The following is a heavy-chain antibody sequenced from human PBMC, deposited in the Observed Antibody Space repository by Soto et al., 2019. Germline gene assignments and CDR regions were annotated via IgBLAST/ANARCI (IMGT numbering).Heavy chain of an antibody. CDR1: GFTFSSYA. V-gene: IGHV3-23*01. D-gene: IGHD6-19*01. Sequence: LRLSCAASGFTFSSYAMSWVRQAPGKGLEWVSAISGSGGSTYYADSVKGRFTISRDNSKNTLYLQMNSLRAEDTAVYYCAKLGDSVAGTKYYFDYWGQGTLVTVSS. CDR3: AKLGDSVAGTKYYFDY. J-gene: IGHJ4*02. CDR2: ISGSGGST.